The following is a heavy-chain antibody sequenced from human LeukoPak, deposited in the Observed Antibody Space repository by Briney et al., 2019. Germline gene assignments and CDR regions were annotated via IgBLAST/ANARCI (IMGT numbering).Heavy chain of an antibody. CDR2: IWYGGSNK. Sequence: GRSLRLSCAASGFTFSSYGMHWVRQAPGKGLEWVAVIWYGGSNKYYADSVKGRFTISRDNSKNTLYLQMNSLRTEDTAVYYCAKELVDGYDFDYWGQGTLVTVSS. V-gene: IGHV3-30*18. CDR3: AKELVDGYDFDY. J-gene: IGHJ4*02. CDR1: GFTFSSYG. D-gene: IGHD5-24*01.